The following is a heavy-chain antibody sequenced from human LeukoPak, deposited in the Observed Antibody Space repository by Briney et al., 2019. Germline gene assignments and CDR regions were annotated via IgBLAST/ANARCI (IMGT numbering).Heavy chain of an antibody. Sequence: ASVKVSCKASGYTFTGYYMHWVRQAPGQGLEWMGRINPNNGGTNYAQKLQGRVTMTRDTSISIAYMELSRLRSDDTAVYYCARTIAARLLDYWGQGTLVTVSS. CDR1: GYTFTGYY. CDR2: INPNNGGT. V-gene: IGHV1-2*06. D-gene: IGHD6-6*01. J-gene: IGHJ4*02. CDR3: ARTIAARLLDY.